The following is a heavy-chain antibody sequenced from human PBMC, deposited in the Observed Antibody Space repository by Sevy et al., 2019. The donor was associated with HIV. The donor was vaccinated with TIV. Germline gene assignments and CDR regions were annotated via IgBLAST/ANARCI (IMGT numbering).Heavy chain of an antibody. J-gene: IGHJ4*02. D-gene: IGHD2-15*01. CDR3: ASGLGYCSGGSCYFMGTLLY. CDR2: ISAYNGNT. Sequence: ASVKVSCKASGYTFTSYGISWVRQAPGQGLEWMGWISAYNGNTNYAQKLQGRVTMTTDTSTSTAYMELRSLRSDDTAVYYCASGLGYCSGGSCYFMGTLLYWGQGTLVTVSS. V-gene: IGHV1-18*01. CDR1: GYTFTSYG.